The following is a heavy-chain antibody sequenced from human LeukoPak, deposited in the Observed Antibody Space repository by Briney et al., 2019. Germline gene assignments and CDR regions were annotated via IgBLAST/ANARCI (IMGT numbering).Heavy chain of an antibody. CDR3: ALGGFYVDYYDSSGYQY. Sequence: SETLSLTCTVSGGSISSYYWSWIRQPPGKGLEWIGYIYYSGSTNYNPSLKSRVTISVDTSKNQFSLKLSSVTAADTAVYYCALGGFYVDYYDSSGYQYWGQGTLVTVSS. CDR2: IYYSGST. V-gene: IGHV4-59*01. D-gene: IGHD3-22*01. CDR1: GGSISSYY. J-gene: IGHJ4*02.